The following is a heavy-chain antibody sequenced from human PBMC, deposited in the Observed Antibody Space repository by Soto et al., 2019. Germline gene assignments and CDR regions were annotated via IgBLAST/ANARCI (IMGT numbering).Heavy chain of an antibody. V-gene: IGHV3-48*01. CDR3: ARGVSSTSFPSHP. CDR1: GFTFSSYS. CDR2: ISSSSSTI. Sequence: GSLRLSCAASGFTFSSYSMNWVRQAPGKGLEWVSYISSSSSTIYYADSVKGRFTISRGNAKNSLYLQMNSLRAEDTAVYYCARGVSSTSFPSHPWGQGTLVTVSS. J-gene: IGHJ5*02. D-gene: IGHD2-2*01.